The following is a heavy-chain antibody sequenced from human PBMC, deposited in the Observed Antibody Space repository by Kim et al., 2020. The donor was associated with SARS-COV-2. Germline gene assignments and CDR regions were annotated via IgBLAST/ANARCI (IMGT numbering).Heavy chain of an antibody. J-gene: IGHJ6*03. CDR3: ARGLITRPYYYYMDV. D-gene: IGHD1-20*01. CDR2: INTDGGST. Sequence: GGSLRLSCAASGFTFSGYWMHWVRQAPGKGLVWVSRINTDGGSTTYADSVKGRFTISRDNAKNTLYLQMNSLRAEDTAVYYCARGLITRPYYYYMDVWGKGTTVTVSS. CDR1: GFTFSGYW. V-gene: IGHV3-74*01.